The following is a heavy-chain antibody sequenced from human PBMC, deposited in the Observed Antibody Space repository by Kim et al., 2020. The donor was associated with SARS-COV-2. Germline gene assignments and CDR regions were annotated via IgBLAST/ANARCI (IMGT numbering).Heavy chain of an antibody. V-gene: IGHV3-64D*09. Sequence: YYADSVKGRFTISRDNSKNTLYLQMSSLRAEDTAVFYCVKDSSSWYQIDYWGQGTLVTVSS. CDR3: VKDSSSWYQIDY. J-gene: IGHJ4*02. D-gene: IGHD6-13*01.